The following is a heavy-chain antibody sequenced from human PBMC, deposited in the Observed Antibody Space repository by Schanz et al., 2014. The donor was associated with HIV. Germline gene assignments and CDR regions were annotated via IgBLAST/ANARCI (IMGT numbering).Heavy chain of an antibody. CDR1: GYTFSSYS. V-gene: IGHV1-18*01. J-gene: IGHJ4*02. CDR3: ARVGAGVTVCFDY. CDR2: ISAYNGHP. Sequence: QVQLVQSGPEVKKPGASVRVSCKASGYTFSSYSLSWVRQAPGQGLEWMGWISAYNGHPHYGQKFQGRFTMTSDTSTSTAYMELRNLRSDDTAVFYCARVGAGVTVCFDYWGQGTLVSVSS. D-gene: IGHD3-10*01.